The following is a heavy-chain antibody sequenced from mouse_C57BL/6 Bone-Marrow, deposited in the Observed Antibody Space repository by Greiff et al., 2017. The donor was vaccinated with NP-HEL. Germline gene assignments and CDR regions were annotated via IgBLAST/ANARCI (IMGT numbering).Heavy chain of an antibody. CDR2: INSDGGST. D-gene: IGHD2-5*01. Sequence: EVQVVESGGGLVQPGESLKLSCESNEYEFPSHDMSWVRKTPGKRLELVAAINSDGGSTYYPDTMERRFIISRDNTKKTLYLQMSSLRSEDTALYYCARADSNSYWYFDVWGTGTTVTVSS. CDR1: EYEFPSHD. J-gene: IGHJ1*03. V-gene: IGHV5-2*01. CDR3: ARADSNSYWYFDV.